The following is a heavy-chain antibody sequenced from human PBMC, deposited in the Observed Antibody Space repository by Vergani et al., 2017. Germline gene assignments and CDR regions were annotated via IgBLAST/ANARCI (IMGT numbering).Heavy chain of an antibody. J-gene: IGHJ3*01. CDR2: IYTSGAT. CDR1: GGSFSTGGQS. CDR3: ARDGGEYDKDALDV. D-gene: IGHD2-21*01. Sequence: QVQLQESGPGLVKPSQTLSLTCTVSGGSFSTGGQSWTWLRQSAGKGLEWIGRIYTSGATNYNPSLRSRAIMSVDGSKKQFSLKLTSVTAADTAVYYCARDGGEYDKDALDVWGQETKVTVTS. V-gene: IGHV4-61*02.